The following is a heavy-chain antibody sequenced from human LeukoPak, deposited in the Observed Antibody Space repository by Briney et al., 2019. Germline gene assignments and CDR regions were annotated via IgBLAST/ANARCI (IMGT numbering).Heavy chain of an antibody. Sequence: PGGSLRLSCAASGFTFSSYSMNWVRQAPGKGLEWVSSISSSSSYIYYADSVTGRFTISRDNAKNSLYLQMNSLRAEDTAVYYCARDRGSSGYYNWFDPWGQGTLVTVSS. D-gene: IGHD3-22*01. CDR1: GFTFSSYS. J-gene: IGHJ5*02. CDR3: ARDRGSSGYYNWFDP. V-gene: IGHV3-21*01. CDR2: ISSSSSYI.